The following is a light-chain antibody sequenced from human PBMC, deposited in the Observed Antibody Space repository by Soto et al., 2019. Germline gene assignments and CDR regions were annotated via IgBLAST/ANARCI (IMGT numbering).Light chain of an antibody. V-gene: IGKV1-5*03. J-gene: IGKJ4*01. CDR3: QQYDHVSPFT. Sequence: IQMTQSPSTLSASVGDSVNITCRASQSISGWLAWYQQKPGKAPKFLIYKASTLQHGVPSRFSGSGFGTEFTLTISGLQPDDFATYYCQQYDHVSPFTFGGGTRVDLK. CDR1: QSISGW. CDR2: KAS.